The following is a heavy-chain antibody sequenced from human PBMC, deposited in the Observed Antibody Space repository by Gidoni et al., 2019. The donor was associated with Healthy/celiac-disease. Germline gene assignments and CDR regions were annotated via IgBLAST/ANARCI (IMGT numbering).Heavy chain of an antibody. D-gene: IGHD4-17*01. CDR2: IRGSGGST. Sequence: EGQLLESGGGLVQPGGSLRLACAASGFTCSSYAMSWVRQAPGKGLEWFSAIRGSGGSTYYADSVKGRFTISRDNSKNTLYLQMNSLRAEDTAVYYCAKYEDYGDSYNWFDPWGQGTLVTVSS. CDR1: GFTCSSYA. CDR3: AKYEDYGDSYNWFDP. V-gene: IGHV3-23*01. J-gene: IGHJ5*02.